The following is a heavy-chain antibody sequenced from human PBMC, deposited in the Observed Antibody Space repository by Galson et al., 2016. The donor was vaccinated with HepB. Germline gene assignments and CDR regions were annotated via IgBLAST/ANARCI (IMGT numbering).Heavy chain of an antibody. CDR2: IQFDGSKK. CDR1: GFTFSSYG. CDR3: ASGTTVTTSNSFWYFDL. V-gene: IGHV3-33*01. D-gene: IGHD4-17*01. J-gene: IGHJ2*01. Sequence: SLRLSCAGSGFTFSSYGMHWVRQAPGKGLEWVAAIQFDGSKKYYGDSVKGRFTISRDNSKNTMYVQMTSLRAEDTAVYYCASGTTVTTSNSFWYFDLWGRGTLVTVSS.